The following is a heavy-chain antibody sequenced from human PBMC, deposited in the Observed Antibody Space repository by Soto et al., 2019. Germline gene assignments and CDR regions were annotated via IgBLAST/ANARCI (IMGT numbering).Heavy chain of an antibody. D-gene: IGHD3-10*01. Sequence: ASVKVSCKASGYTFTSYYMHWVRQAPGQGLEWMGIINPSGGSTSYAQKFQGRVTMTRDTSTSTVYMELSSLRSEDTAVYYCARDRNTMVRGFNKGHFQHWGQGTRVTVSS. CDR2: INPSGGST. CDR1: GYTFTSYY. J-gene: IGHJ1*01. CDR3: ARDRNTMVRGFNKGHFQH. V-gene: IGHV1-46*03.